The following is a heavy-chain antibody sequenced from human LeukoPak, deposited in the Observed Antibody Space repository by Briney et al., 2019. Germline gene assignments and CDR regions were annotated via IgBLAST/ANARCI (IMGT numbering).Heavy chain of an antibody. CDR2: IYHSGST. V-gene: IGHV4-59*01. CDR1: GGSIRSYY. Sequence: SETLSLTCTVSGGSIRSYYWSWIRQPPGKGLEWIGYIYHSGSTNYNPSLKSRATISVDTSKNQFSLKLSSVTAADTAVYYCAKDAVSGTPAFDIWGQGTMVTVS. D-gene: IGHD1-14*01. J-gene: IGHJ3*02. CDR3: AKDAVSGTPAFDI.